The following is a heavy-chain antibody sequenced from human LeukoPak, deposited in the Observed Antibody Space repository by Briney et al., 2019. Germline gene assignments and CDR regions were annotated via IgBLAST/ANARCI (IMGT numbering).Heavy chain of an antibody. V-gene: IGHV1-69*04. CDR1: GGTFSSYA. D-gene: IGHD2-8*01. Sequence: SVKVSCKASGGTFSSYAINWVRQAPGQGLEWMGSIIPILGITTYAQKFQGRVTITADKSTSTAYMELSSLRSEDTAVYYCARVEDCSNGICPFDYWGQGTLVTVSS. J-gene: IGHJ4*02. CDR2: IIPILGIT. CDR3: ARVEDCSNGICPFDY.